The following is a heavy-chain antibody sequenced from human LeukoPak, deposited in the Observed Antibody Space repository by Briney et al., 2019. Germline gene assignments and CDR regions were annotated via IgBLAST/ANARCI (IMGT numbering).Heavy chain of an antibody. J-gene: IGHJ2*01. Sequence: SETLSLTCAASGGTVSSSTNYWGWIRQPPGRGLEWIGTIYYSGTTFYNPSLKSRVTISVDTSRNQFSLNLNAVTAADTAGYLLPREPWSLRVATLHRGVRGTLVTVSS. V-gene: IGHV4-39*03. CDR3: PREPWSLRVATLHR. D-gene: IGHD3-3*01. CDR2: IYYSGTT. CDR1: GGTVSSSTNY.